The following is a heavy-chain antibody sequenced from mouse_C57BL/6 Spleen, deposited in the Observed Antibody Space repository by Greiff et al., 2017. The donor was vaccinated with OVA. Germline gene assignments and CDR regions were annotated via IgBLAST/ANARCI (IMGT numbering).Heavy chain of an antibody. Sequence: VQLQQSGPELVKPGASVKLSCKASGYTFTSYDINWVKQRPGQGLEWIGWIYPRDGSTKYNEKFKGKATLTVDTSSSTAYMELHSLTSEDSAVYFCARPFYYDYDVSYWYLDVWGTGTTVTVSS. CDR3: ARPFYYDYDVSYWYLDV. CDR1: GYTFTSYD. V-gene: IGHV1-85*01. D-gene: IGHD2-4*01. CDR2: IYPRDGST. J-gene: IGHJ1*03.